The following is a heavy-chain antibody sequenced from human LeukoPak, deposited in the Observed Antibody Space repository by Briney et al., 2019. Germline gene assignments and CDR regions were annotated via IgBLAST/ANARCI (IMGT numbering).Heavy chain of an antibody. V-gene: IGHV1-3*01. Sequence: ASVKVSFKASGYTFTSYATHWVRQAPGQRLEWMGWINAGNGNTKYSQKFQGRVTITRDTSASTAYMELRSLRSDDTAVYYCARAKGYSYGYDDGGDYWGQGTLVTVSS. CDR3: ARAKGYSYGYDDGGDY. J-gene: IGHJ4*02. CDR2: INAGNGNT. CDR1: GYTFTSYA. D-gene: IGHD5-18*01.